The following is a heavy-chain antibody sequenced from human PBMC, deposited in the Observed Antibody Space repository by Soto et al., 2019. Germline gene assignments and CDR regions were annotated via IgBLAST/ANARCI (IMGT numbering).Heavy chain of an antibody. CDR2: IYYDGNTK. CDR1: GFLFSAYG. CDR3: ARVGGTVTSDF. Sequence: QVQLVESGGGVVQPGKSLRLSCAASGFLFSAYGMHWVRQAPGKGLEWLALIYYDGNTKYYADSVKGRFTIYRDNSQNTLFLQMSSLRADDTGVYYCARVGGTVTSDFWGQGTLVTVSS. D-gene: IGHD4-17*01. V-gene: IGHV3-33*01. J-gene: IGHJ4*02.